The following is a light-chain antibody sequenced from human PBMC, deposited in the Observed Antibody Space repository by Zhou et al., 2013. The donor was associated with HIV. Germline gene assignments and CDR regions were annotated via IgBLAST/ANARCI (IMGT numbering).Light chain of an antibody. J-gene: IGKJ1*01. CDR2: SAS. CDR3: LQHNSYPWT. V-gene: IGKV1-27*01. Sequence: DIQMTQSPSSLSASVGDRVTITCRVSQGISSYLNWYRQKPGKVPKLLIYSASNLQSGVPSRFSGSGSGTDFTLTISSLQPEDFVTYYCLQHNSYPWTFGQGTRVEIK. CDR1: QGISSY.